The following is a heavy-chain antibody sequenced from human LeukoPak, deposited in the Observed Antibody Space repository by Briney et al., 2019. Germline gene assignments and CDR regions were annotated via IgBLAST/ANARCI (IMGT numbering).Heavy chain of an antibody. V-gene: IGHV3-9*01. Sequence: GGSLRLSCAASGFTFDDYAMHWVRQAPGKGLEWVSGISWNSGSIGYADSVKGRFTISRDNSKNTLYLQMNSLRAEDTAVYYCAKGLSSTSAGNDYWGQGTLVTVSS. CDR1: GFTFDDYA. CDR2: ISWNSGSI. D-gene: IGHD2-2*01. CDR3: AKGLSSTSAGNDY. J-gene: IGHJ4*02.